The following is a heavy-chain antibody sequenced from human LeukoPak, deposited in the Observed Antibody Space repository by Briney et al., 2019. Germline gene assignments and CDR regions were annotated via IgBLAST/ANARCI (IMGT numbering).Heavy chain of an antibody. CDR1: GDSITAGNYY. Sequence: PSETLSPTCSVSGDSITAGNYYWGWVRQPPGKGLEWIASISYSANSYYTPSLKSRVSTSIDPSTNQFSLRLRSVTAADTAVYYCARVGPFFDYWGQGTLVAVSS. CDR2: ISYSANS. V-gene: IGHV4-39*01. CDR3: ARVGPFFDY. J-gene: IGHJ4*02.